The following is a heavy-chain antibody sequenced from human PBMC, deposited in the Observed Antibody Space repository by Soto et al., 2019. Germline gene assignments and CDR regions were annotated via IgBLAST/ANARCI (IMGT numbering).Heavy chain of an antibody. D-gene: IGHD2-15*01. CDR2: IIPILGIA. CDR3: ATAIREYCSGGSCYDWFDP. Sequence: QVQLVQSGAEVKKPGSSVKVSCKASGGTFSSYTISWVRQAPGQGLEWMGRIIPILGIANYAQKFQGRVTITADKSTSTAYMELISLRSEDTAVYYCATAIREYCSGGSCYDWFDPWGQGTLVTVSS. CDR1: GGTFSSYT. J-gene: IGHJ5*02. V-gene: IGHV1-69*02.